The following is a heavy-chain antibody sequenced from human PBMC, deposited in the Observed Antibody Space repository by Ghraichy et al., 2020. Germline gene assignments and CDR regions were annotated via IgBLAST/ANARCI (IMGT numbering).Heavy chain of an antibody. D-gene: IGHD2-2*01. CDR1: GYSISSAHY. CDR2: IYHTGST. CDR3: ARGAFCSGSTCNNWFDP. Sequence: LSLTCVVSGYSISSAHYWGWIRQTSGRGLEWIGIIYHTGSTHYNPSLKSRVTISIDTSKNQFSLKMTTVTAADTAVYYCARGAFCSGSTCNNWFDPWGQGTLVTVSS. V-gene: IGHV4-38-2*01. J-gene: IGHJ5*02.